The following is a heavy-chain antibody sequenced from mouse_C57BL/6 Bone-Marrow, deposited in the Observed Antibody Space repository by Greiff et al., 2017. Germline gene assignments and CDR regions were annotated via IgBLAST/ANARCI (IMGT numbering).Heavy chain of an antibody. J-gene: IGHJ1*03. D-gene: IGHD1-1*01. V-gene: IGHV1-55*01. CDR2: INHSSGSS. CDR1: GYTFTSYW. Sequence: VQLQQSGAELVQPGASVKMSCKASGYTFTSYWITWVQQRPGPGLEWIGDINHSSGSSNYNEKFTSKAPLTVDTSSSTAYMQLSSLTSEDSAVYYCARHYYRVRLYWYFDGWGTGTTVTVSS. CDR3: ARHYYRVRLYWYFDG.